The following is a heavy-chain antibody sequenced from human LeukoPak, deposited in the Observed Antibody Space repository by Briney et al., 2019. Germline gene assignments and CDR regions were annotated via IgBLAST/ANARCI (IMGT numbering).Heavy chain of an antibody. Sequence: GGSLRLSCAASVFTFSVYTIHWVRQAPGKGLEWVVVMSSDGSNKYYADSVKGRFTISRDNSRNTMYLQMNSLRAEDTAVYYCARALSSGWSHAFDIWGQGTMVTVSS. CDR2: MSSDGSNK. D-gene: IGHD6-19*01. CDR3: ARALSSGWSHAFDI. V-gene: IGHV3-30-3*01. J-gene: IGHJ3*02. CDR1: VFTFSVYT.